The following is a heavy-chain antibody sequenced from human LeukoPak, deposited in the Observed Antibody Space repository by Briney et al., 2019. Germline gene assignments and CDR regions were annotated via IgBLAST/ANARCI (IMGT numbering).Heavy chain of an antibody. CDR2: IYYSGST. CDR1: GGSISSDGYY. V-gene: IGHV4-30-4*08. J-gene: IGHJ4*02. Sequence: PSQTLSLTCTVSGGSISSDGYYWSWIRQPPGKGLEWIGYIYYSGSTNYNPSLKSRVTISVDTSKNQFSLKLSSVTAADTAVYYCASGYSGYDLFDYWGQGTLVTVSS. D-gene: IGHD5-12*01. CDR3: ASGYSGYDLFDY.